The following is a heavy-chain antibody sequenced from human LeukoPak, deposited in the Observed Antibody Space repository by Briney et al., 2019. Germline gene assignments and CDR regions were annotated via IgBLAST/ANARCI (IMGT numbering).Heavy chain of an antibody. V-gene: IGHV3-15*04. CDR3: TTGIRGD. Sequence: PGGSLRLSCAASGFTFSSHSMNWVRQAPGKGLEWVGRIASKTDGGTTDYAAPVKGRFTISRDDSKNTLFLQMNSLKTEDTAVYYCTTGIRGDCGQGTLVTVSS. CDR2: IASKTDGGTT. J-gene: IGHJ4*02. CDR1: GFTFSSHS.